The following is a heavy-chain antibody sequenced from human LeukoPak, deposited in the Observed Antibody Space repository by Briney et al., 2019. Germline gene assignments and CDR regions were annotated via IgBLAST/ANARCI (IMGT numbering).Heavy chain of an antibody. CDR1: GFTFSSYA. CDR3: ARARDSRYTAMFLGY. V-gene: IGHV3-30-3*01. Sequence: AGGSLRLSCAASGFTFSSYAMHWVRQAPGKGLEWVAVISYDGSNKYYADSVKGRFTISRDNSKNTLYLQMNSLRAEDTAVYYCARARDSRYTAMFLGYWGQEPLVTVSS. J-gene: IGHJ4*02. D-gene: IGHD5-18*01. CDR2: ISYDGSNK.